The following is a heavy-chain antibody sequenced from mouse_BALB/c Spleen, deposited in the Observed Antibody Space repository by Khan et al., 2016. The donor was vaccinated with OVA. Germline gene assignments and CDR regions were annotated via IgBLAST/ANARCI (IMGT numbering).Heavy chain of an antibody. CDR1: GYIFTSYW. CDR3: ARREDLDHFDH. V-gene: IGHV1-76*01. Sequence: QVQLKESGAELVRPGASVKLSCKTSGYIFTSYWIHWVKQRSGQGLEWIARIYPGTDNSYYNEKFKDKATLTADKSSSTAYMQLSSLKSEDSDVNFCARREDLDHFDHWGQGTTLTVSS. J-gene: IGHJ2*01. CDR2: IYPGTDNS.